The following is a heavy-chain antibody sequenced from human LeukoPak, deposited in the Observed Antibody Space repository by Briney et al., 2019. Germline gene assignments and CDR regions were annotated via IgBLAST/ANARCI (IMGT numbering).Heavy chain of an antibody. D-gene: IGHD6-13*01. CDR1: GFTFSSYG. Sequence: PGGSLRLSCAASGFTFSSYGMHWVRQAPGKGLEWVAVISYGGSNKYYADSVKGRFTISRDNSKNTLYLQMNSLRAEDTAVYYCAKGRSSDYWGQGTLVTVSS. CDR3: AKGRSSDY. CDR2: ISYGGSNK. V-gene: IGHV3-30*18. J-gene: IGHJ4*02.